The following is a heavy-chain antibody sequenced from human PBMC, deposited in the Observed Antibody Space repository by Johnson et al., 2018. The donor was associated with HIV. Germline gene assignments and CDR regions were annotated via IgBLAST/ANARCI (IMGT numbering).Heavy chain of an antibody. Sequence: VQLVETGGGLIQPGGSLRLSCAASGFTVSRNYMSWVRQAPGKGLEWVSVIYSGGSTYYADSVKGRFTISRDNSKNMLYLQMTSLRAEDTAVYYCAKEYLGRWAHDYDESSGSDDACDIWGQGTMVTVSS. CDR3: AKEYLGRWAHDYDESSGSDDACDI. D-gene: IGHD3-22*01. J-gene: IGHJ3*02. CDR1: GFTVSRNY. V-gene: IGHV3-53*05. CDR2: IYSGGST.